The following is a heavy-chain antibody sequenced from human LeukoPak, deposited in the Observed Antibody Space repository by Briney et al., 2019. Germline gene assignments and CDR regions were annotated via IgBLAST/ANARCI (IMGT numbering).Heavy chain of an antibody. Sequence: GASVKVSCKASGGTFSNYAISWVRQAPGQGLEWMGGITPIFATPSYAQKFQGRVTITADESTSTAYVELSGLRSEDTAVYYCARWAGYCRITNCYSAFDYWGQGTLVTVSS. CDR1: GGTFSNYA. CDR2: ITPIFATP. V-gene: IGHV1-69*13. D-gene: IGHD2-2*02. J-gene: IGHJ4*02. CDR3: ARWAGYCRITNCYSAFDY.